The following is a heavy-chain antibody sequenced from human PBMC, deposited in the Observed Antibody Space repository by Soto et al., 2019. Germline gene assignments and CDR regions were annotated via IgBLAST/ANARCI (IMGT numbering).Heavy chain of an antibody. Sequence: QVRLVQSAAEVKKPGASVKVSCKASGYTFSSYGISWVRQAPGQGLEWMGWIGGYNGNTNFAQNLQGRVTMTTDTPTSTAFMELRSLRSDDTAVYYCARLADCSITTCSFPSRFHIRGYYYYYGMDVWGQGTTVTVSS. CDR2: IGGYNGNT. D-gene: IGHD2-2*01. CDR1: GYTFSSYG. CDR3: ARLADCSITTCSFPSRFHIRGYYYYYGMDV. J-gene: IGHJ6*02. V-gene: IGHV1-18*01.